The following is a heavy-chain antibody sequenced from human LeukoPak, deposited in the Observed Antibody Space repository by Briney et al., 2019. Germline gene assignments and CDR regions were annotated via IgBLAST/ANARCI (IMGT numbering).Heavy chain of an antibody. CDR1: GFTFSSYS. Sequence: PGGPLRLSCAASGFTFSSYSMNWVRQAPGKGLEWVSSISSSSSYIYYADSVKGRFTISRDNAKNSLYLQMNSLRAEDTAVYYCARDSSSWLLYDYWGQGTLVTVSS. CDR3: ARDSSSWLLYDY. J-gene: IGHJ4*02. V-gene: IGHV3-21*01. D-gene: IGHD6-13*01. CDR2: ISSSSSYI.